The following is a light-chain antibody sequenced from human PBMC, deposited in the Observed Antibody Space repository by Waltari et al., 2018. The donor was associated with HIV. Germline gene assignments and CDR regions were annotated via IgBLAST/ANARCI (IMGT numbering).Light chain of an antibody. CDR3: QQYYSTPWT. CDR1: QSVLYRSNNRNY. J-gene: IGKJ1*01. Sequence: DIVMTQSPDSLVVSLGERAAINCQSSQSVLYRSNNRNYLAWYQQKPGKPPKRLIYWASTRESGVPDRFSGRGSGTDFTLTISSLQAEDVAVYYCQQYYSTPWTFGQGTKVEIK. V-gene: IGKV4-1*01. CDR2: WAS.